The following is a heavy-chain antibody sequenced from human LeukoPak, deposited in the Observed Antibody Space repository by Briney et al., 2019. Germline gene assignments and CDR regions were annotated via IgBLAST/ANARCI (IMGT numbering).Heavy chain of an antibody. CDR1: GFTFSSYG. J-gene: IGHJ4*02. CDR2: ISYDGSNK. V-gene: IGHV3-30*03. D-gene: IGHD6-19*01. CDR3: AGVKQWPRSFDY. Sequence: GGSLRLSCAASGFTFSSYGMHWVRQAPGKGLEWVAVISYDGSNKYYADSVKGRFTISRDNSKHTVYLQMDSLRAEDTAAYYCAGVKQWPRSFDYWGQGTLVTVSS.